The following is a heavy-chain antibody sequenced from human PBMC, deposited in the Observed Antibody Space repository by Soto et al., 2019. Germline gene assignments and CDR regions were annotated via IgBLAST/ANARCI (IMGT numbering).Heavy chain of an antibody. J-gene: IGHJ5*02. V-gene: IGHV3-7*03. CDR3: ARYRSLDP. CDR1: GFILRNYW. D-gene: IGHD3-16*02. Sequence: EVQLVESGGGLVQPGGSLRLSCADSGFILRNYWMSWVRQAQGMGLQWVASIKEDGSEKYYVDPVKGRFTSSRENAKNSLYLQMNSLRAEDTAVYYCARYRSLDPWGQGILVTVSS. CDR2: IKEDGSEK.